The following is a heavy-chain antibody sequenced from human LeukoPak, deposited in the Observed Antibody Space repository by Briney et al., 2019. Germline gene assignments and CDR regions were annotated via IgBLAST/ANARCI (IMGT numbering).Heavy chain of an antibody. J-gene: IGHJ6*02. D-gene: IGHD1-14*01. Sequence: ASVKVSCKASGYTFTSYGISWVRQAPGKGLEWMGWISDNNGNTNYAQKLQGRVTMTTDTSTSTAHMELRSLRSDDTAVYYCARVTGADYYYGMDVWGQGTRVTVSS. CDR1: GYTFTSYG. V-gene: IGHV1-18*01. CDR2: ISDNNGNT. CDR3: ARVTGADYYYGMDV.